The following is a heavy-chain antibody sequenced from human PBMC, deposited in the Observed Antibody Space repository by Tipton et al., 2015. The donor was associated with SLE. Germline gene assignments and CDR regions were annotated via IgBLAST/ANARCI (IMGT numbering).Heavy chain of an antibody. CDR1: GYSFTSYW. J-gene: IGHJ6*03. Sequence: QSGAEVKKPGESLKISCQGSGYSFTSYWIGWVRQMPGKGLEWMGIIYPGDSDTRYSRSFQGQVTISADKSFSTSYLQWSSLKASDSALYYCTLLKSGMDVWGKGTTVTVSS. CDR2: IYPGDSDT. V-gene: IGHV5-51*03. CDR3: TLLKSGMDV. D-gene: IGHD2-15*01.